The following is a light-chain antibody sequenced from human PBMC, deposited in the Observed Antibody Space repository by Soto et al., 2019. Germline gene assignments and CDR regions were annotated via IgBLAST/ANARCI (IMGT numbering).Light chain of an antibody. Sequence: DIVMTQSPLSLPVTPGEPASISCRSSQSLPYSNGYNYLDWYLQKPGQSPQLLIYLGSNRASGVPDRFSGSGSGTDFTLKISRVEAEDVGVYYCMQALQSRTFGQGTKVEIK. V-gene: IGKV2-28*01. CDR3: MQALQSRT. CDR1: QSLPYSNGYNY. CDR2: LGS. J-gene: IGKJ1*01.